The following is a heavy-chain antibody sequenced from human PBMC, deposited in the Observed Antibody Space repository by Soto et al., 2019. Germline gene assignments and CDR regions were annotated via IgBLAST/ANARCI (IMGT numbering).Heavy chain of an antibody. V-gene: IGHV4-31*03. D-gene: IGHD2-2*01. J-gene: IGHJ4*02. CDR2: IYYSGST. CDR3: ARTSHKVVGRYIVVVQAAVPLFDY. Sequence: QVQLQESGPGLVKPSQTLSLTCTVSGGSLSSGGYYWSWIRQHPGKGLEWIGYIYYSGSTYYNPPLKSRVTISVATSKNQFSLKLSSVTAADTAVYYCARTSHKVVGRYIVVVQAAVPLFDYWGQGTLVTVSS. CDR1: GGSLSSGGYY.